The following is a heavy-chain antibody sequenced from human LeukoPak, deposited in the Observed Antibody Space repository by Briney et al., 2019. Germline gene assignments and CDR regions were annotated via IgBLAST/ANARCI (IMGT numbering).Heavy chain of an antibody. CDR2: IYHSGST. Sequence: SETLSLTCAVSGVSISSGGYSWSWIRQPPGKGPEWIGYIYHSGSTYYNPSLKSRVTISVDRSKNQFSLKLSSVTAADTAVYYCARGGRGATDNWFDPWGQGTLVTVSS. V-gene: IGHV4-30-2*01. D-gene: IGHD1-26*01. CDR3: ARGGRGATDNWFDP. J-gene: IGHJ5*02. CDR1: GVSISSGGYS.